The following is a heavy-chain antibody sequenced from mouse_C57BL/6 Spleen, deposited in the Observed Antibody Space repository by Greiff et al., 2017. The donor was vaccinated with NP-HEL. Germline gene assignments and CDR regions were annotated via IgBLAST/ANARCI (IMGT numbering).Heavy chain of an antibody. Sequence: QVQLQQPGAELVKPGASVKLSCKASGYTFTSYWMHWVKQRPGRGLEWIGRIDPNSGGTKYNEKFKSKATLTVDKPSSTAYMQISSLTSEDSAVYYCARSYGSSFLYAMDYWGQGTSVTVSS. CDR2: IDPNSGGT. V-gene: IGHV1-72*01. CDR1: GYTFTSYW. CDR3: ARSYGSSFLYAMDY. J-gene: IGHJ4*01. D-gene: IGHD1-1*01.